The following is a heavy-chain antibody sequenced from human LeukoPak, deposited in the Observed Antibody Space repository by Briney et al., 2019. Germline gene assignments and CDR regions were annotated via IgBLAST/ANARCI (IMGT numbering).Heavy chain of an antibody. CDR1: GGSINNYY. V-gene: IGHV4-59*01. D-gene: IGHD3-10*01. CDR2: IYYSGST. J-gene: IGHJ5*02. Sequence: SETLSLTCTVSGGSINNYYWSWIRQPPGKGLEWIGYIYYSGSTNYHPSLKSRVTMSVDTSKNQFPLKLTSVTAADTAVYYCARERTMVRGMSWFDPWGQGTLVTVSS. CDR3: ARERTMVRGMSWFDP.